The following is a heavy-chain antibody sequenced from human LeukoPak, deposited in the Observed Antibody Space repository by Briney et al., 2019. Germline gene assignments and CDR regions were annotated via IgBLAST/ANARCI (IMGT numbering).Heavy chain of an antibody. CDR3: TRCITMVRGVRWFDP. CDR2: IRSKAYGGTT. V-gene: IGHV3-49*04. CDR1: GFTFGDYA. D-gene: IGHD3-10*01. Sequence: PGGSLRLSCTASGFTFGDYAMIWVRQAPGKGLEWVGFIRSKAYGGTTEYAASVKGRFTISRDESKSIAYLQMNSLKTEDTAVYYCTRCITMVRGVRWFDPWGQGTLVTVSS. J-gene: IGHJ5*02.